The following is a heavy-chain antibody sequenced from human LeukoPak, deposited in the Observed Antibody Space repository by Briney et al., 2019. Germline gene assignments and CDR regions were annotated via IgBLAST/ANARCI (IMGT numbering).Heavy chain of an antibody. Sequence: GGSLRLSCAASGFTFSSYAMHWVRQAPGKGLEYVSAISSNGGSTYYANSVKGRFTISRDNSKNTLYLQMGSLRAEDMAVYYCARAQWSYYMDVWGKGTTVTVSS. D-gene: IGHD6-19*01. CDR1: GFTFSSYA. V-gene: IGHV3-64*01. CDR2: ISSNGGST. CDR3: ARAQWSYYMDV. J-gene: IGHJ6*03.